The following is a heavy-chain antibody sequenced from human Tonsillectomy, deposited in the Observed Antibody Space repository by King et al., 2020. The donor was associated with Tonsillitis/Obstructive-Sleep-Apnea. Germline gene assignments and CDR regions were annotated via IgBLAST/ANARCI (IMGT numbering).Heavy chain of an antibody. CDR1: GYTFTGYY. D-gene: IGHD3-9*01. V-gene: IGHV1-2*02. CDR2: INPNSVGT. CDR3: ARGRRYFNWFDP. Sequence: VQLVESGAEVKKPGASVKVSCRASGYTFTGYYMHWVRQAPGQGLEWMGWINPNSVGTNYAQKFQGRVTMTRDTSISTAYMELSRLRSDDTAVYYCARGRRYFNWFDPWGQGTLVTVSS. J-gene: IGHJ5*02.